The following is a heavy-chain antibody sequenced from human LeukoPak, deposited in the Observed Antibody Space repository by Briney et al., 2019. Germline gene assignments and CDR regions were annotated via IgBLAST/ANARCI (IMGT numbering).Heavy chain of an antibody. CDR1: GYTFTSYD. CDR3: TARLVGAIRRAVEFDY. Sequence: ASVKVSCKASGYTFTSYDINWVRQATGQGLEWMGWMNPNSGNTGYAQKFQGRVTITRNTSISTAYMELSSLRSEDTAVYYCTARLVGAIRRAVEFDYWGQGTLVTVSS. CDR2: MNPNSGNT. V-gene: IGHV1-8*03. D-gene: IGHD1-26*01. J-gene: IGHJ4*02.